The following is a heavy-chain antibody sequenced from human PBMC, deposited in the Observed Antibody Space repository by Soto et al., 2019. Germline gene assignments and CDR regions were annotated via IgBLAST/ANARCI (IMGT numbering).Heavy chain of an antibody. J-gene: IGHJ4*02. CDR2: ISGSGGST. V-gene: IGHV3-23*01. CDR3: AKGLLVTGYYFPSPEGY. Sequence: EVQLLESGGGLVQPGGSLRLSCADSGFTFSSYAMSWVRQAPGKGLEWVSAISGSGGSTYYADSVKGRFTISRDNSKNTLYLQMNSLRAEDTAVYYCAKGLLVTGYYFPSPEGYWGQGTLVTVSS. D-gene: IGHD3-9*01. CDR1: GFTFSSYA.